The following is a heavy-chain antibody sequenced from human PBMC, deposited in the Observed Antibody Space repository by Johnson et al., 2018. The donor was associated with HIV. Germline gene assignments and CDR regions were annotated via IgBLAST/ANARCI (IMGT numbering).Heavy chain of an antibody. CDR3: TTLAESSSSMYAFDI. J-gene: IGHJ3*02. Sequence: VQLVESGGGLVKPGGSLRLSCAASGFTFSHAWMTWVRQAPGKGLEWVGRIKSKTDGGTTDYAAPVKGSFTISRDDSKNTLYLQMNSLKTEDTAVYYCTTLAESSSSMYAFDIWGQGTMLTVSS. D-gene: IGHD6-6*01. CDR2: IKSKTDGGTT. V-gene: IGHV3-15*01. CDR1: GFTFSHAW.